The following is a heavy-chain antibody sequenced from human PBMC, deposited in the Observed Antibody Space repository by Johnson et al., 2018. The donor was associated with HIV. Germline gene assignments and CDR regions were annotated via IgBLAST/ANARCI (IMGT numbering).Heavy chain of an antibody. D-gene: IGHD3-22*01. Sequence: EMQLVESGGGLVTPGGSLRLSCAASGLTFSNAWMSWVRQAPGKGLEWIGRIKSKTDGGTTDYAAPVKGRFSISRDDSKNTLYLQMNSLKTEDTALYYCTTAIYSYDTRDTRAFDIWGQGTMVTVSS. CDR2: IKSKTDGGTT. V-gene: IGHV3-15*01. CDR1: GLTFSNAW. CDR3: TTAIYSYDTRDTRAFDI. J-gene: IGHJ3*02.